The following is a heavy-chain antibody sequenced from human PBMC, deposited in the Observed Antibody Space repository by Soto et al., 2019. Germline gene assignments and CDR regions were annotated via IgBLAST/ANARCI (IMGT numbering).Heavy chain of an antibody. Sequence: PGGSLRLSCAASGFTFTNYWMHWVRQVPGRGLVWVSGITHDGSGTKYADSVKGRFTISRDNAKNTVYLQMNSLSPEDTAVYYCDRDFEYWGHGSLVTVAT. CDR2: ITHDGSGT. J-gene: IGHJ4*01. V-gene: IGHV3-74*01. CDR3: DRDFEY. CDR1: GFTFTNYW.